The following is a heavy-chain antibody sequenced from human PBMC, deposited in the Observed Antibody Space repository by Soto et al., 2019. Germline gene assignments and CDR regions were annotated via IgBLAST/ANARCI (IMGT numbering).Heavy chain of an antibody. CDR2: FYYRGDT. CDR3: ARFTYDYDTSGNGMWFDP. J-gene: IGHJ5*02. Sequence: SSETLSLTCTVSGYSIHNYWWSWIRQPPGKALEWIGYFYYRGDTNYNPSLKSRVTISGDISKNQVFLRLTSVTAADTAVYDCARFTYDYDTSGNGMWFDPWGQGTRDTVSS. D-gene: IGHD3-22*01. V-gene: IGHV4-59*01. CDR1: GYSIHNYW.